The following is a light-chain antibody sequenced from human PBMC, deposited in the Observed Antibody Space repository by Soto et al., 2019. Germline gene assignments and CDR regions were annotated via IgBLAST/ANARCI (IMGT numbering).Light chain of an antibody. CDR3: QQYKNWPIT. J-gene: IGKJ5*01. CDR2: GAS. CDR1: QTRGSN. V-gene: IGKV3D-15*01. Sequence: IVLTQSPDTLSVSPWERATLSWRASQTRGSNLAWYQQKPGQAPRLLIYGASTRASDTPARFSGSGSVTEFALTISSLQSEDFAVYYCQQYKNWPITFGQGTRLEIK.